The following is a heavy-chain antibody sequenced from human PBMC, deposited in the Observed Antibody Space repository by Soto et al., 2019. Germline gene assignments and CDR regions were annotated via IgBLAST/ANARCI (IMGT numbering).Heavy chain of an antibody. CDR2: IYYSGST. V-gene: IGHV4-59*01. CDR3: ARVYSYAYLSYGMDV. D-gene: IGHD5-18*01. Sequence: QVQLQESGPGLVKPSETLSLTCTVSGGSISSYYWSWIRQPPGKGLGWIAYIYYSGSTNYNPSLKSRVTISEDTSKNQFSLKLSSVTAADTAVYYCARVYSYAYLSYGMDVWGQGTTVTVS. CDR1: GGSISSYY. J-gene: IGHJ6*02.